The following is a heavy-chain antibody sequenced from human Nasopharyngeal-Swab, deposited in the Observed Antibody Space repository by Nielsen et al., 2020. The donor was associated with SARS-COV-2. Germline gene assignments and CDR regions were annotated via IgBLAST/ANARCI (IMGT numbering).Heavy chain of an antibody. CDR3: ARQHSGWYGDYYFDY. CDR2: INAGNGNT. Sequence: ASVKVSCKASGYTFTSYAMHWVRQAPGQRLEWMGWINAGNGNTKYSQKFQGRVTITRDTSASTAYMELSSLRSEDTAVYYCARQHSGWYGDYYFDYWGQGTLVTVSS. J-gene: IGHJ4*02. D-gene: IGHD6-19*01. V-gene: IGHV1-3*01. CDR1: GYTFTSYA.